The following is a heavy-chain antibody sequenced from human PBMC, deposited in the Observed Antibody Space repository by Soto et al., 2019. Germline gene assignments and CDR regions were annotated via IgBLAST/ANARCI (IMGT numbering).Heavy chain of an antibody. V-gene: IGHV3-15*07. CDR3: TTDNTGYGSGAKDAFDI. CDR2: IKSKTDGGTT. D-gene: IGHD6-19*01. J-gene: IGHJ3*02. CDR1: GFSFSDAW. Sequence: EVQLVESGGGLVKPGESLRLSCAASGFSFSDAWLNWVRQAPGKGLEWVGRIKSKTDGGTTIYAAPVKGRFTISRDDSKNTLYLQMNSLKTEDTAVYYCTTDNTGYGSGAKDAFDIWGQGTRGTVSS.